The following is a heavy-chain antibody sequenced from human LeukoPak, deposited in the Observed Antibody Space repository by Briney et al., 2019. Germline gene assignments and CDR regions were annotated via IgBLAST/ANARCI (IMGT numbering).Heavy chain of an antibody. V-gene: IGHV4-34*01. CDR1: GGSFSAYY. Sequence: SETLSLTCAAYGGSFSAYYWNWIRQPPEKGLEWIGEINDGGNTDYNPSLKSRVIISVDTSKNQFSLKLSSVTAADTAVYYCAKSNGCGLVDIWGQGTMVTVSS. CDR2: INDGGNT. D-gene: IGHD2-21*01. CDR3: AKSNGCGLVDI. J-gene: IGHJ3*02.